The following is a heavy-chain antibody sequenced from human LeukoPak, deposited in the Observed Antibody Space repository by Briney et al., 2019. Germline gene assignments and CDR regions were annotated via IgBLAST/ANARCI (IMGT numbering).Heavy chain of an antibody. V-gene: IGHV1-46*01. CDR1: GGTFSSYA. Sequence: ASVNVSCKASGGTFSSYAISWVRQAPGQGLEWMGIINPSGGSTSYAQKFQGRVTMTRDTSTSTVYMELSSLRSEDTAVYYCACYSTEGFDYWGQGTLVTVSS. CDR3: ACYSTEGFDY. CDR2: INPSGGST. J-gene: IGHJ4*02. D-gene: IGHD4-11*01.